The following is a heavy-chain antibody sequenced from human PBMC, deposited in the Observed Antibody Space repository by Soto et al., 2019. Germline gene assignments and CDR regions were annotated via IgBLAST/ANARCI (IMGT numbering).Heavy chain of an antibody. Sequence: SETLSLTCAVYGGSFSGYYWSWIRQPPGKGLEWIGDINHSGSTNYNPSLKSRVTISVDTSKNQFSLKLTSVTAADTAVYYCASLRFLEWLFEGWFDPWGQGTPVTVSS. CDR3: ASLRFLEWLFEGWFDP. CDR1: GGSFSGYY. D-gene: IGHD3-3*01. V-gene: IGHV4-34*01. J-gene: IGHJ5*02. CDR2: INHSGST.